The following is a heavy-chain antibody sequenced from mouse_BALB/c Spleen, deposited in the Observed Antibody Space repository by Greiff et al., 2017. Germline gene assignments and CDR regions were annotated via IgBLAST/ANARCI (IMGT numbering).Heavy chain of an antibody. J-gene: IGHJ4*01. V-gene: IGHV4-1*02. Sequence: EVKLLESGGGLVQPGGSLKLSCAASGFDFSRYWMSWVRQAPGKGLEWIGEINPDSSTINYTPSLKDKFIISRDNAKNTLYLQMSKVRSEDTALYYCARHGNYPLAMDYWGQGTSVTVSS. D-gene: IGHD2-1*01. CDR3: ARHGNYPLAMDY. CDR2: INPDSSTI. CDR1: GFDFSRYW.